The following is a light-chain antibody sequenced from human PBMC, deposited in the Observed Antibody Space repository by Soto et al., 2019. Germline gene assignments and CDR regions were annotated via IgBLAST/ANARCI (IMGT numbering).Light chain of an antibody. CDR3: SSSRGRNNLI. J-gene: IGLJ2*01. Sequence: QSALTQPPSASGSPGQSVTISCTGTSSDVGGYNYVSWYQQHPGKAPKLIIYEVNKRPSGVPDRFSGSKSGNTASLTVSGLQAEDEADYHCSSSRGRNNLIFGGGTKLTVL. CDR1: SSDVGGYNY. V-gene: IGLV2-8*01. CDR2: EVN.